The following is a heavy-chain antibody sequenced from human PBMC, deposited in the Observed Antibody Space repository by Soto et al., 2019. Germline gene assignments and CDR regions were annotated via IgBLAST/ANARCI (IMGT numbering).Heavy chain of an antibody. V-gene: IGHV3-74*01. CDR1: GFTFNSYY. CDR3: ARGLYGDSVGYDH. CDR2: ISYDGTST. Sequence: GGSLRLSCAASGFTFNSYYLHWVRQAPGKGLVWVSRISYDGTSTIYAESVRGRFTISRDSAKNTLSLQMNSLSAEDTAIYYCARGLYGDSVGYDHWGQGTLVTVSS. J-gene: IGHJ4*02. D-gene: IGHD4-17*01.